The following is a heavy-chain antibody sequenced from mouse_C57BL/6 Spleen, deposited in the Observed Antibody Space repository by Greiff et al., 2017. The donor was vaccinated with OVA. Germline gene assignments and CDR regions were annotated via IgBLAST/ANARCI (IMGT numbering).Heavy chain of an antibody. CDR3: ARAYYDDYEGFAY. J-gene: IGHJ3*01. D-gene: IGHD2-13*01. Sequence: VQLQQPGAELVKPGASVKLSCTASGFNFKGYYMHWVKQRPEQGLEWIGRIDPEDGETKYAPKFKGKATITADTSSSTAYLQLSSLTSEDTAVYYCARAYYDDYEGFAYWGQGTLVTVSA. V-gene: IGHV14-2*01. CDR1: GFNFKGYY. CDR2: IDPEDGET.